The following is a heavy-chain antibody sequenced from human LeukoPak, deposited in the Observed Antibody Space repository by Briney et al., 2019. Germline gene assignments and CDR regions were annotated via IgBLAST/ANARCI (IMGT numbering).Heavy chain of an antibody. CDR1: GFTFSSYS. CDR2: ISSSSSTI. CDR3: AREHTNYVRPYYYYGMDV. J-gene: IGHJ6*02. V-gene: IGHV3-48*04. D-gene: IGHD1-7*01. Sequence: PGGSLRLSCAASGFTFSSYSMNWVRQAPGKGLEWVSYISSSSSTIYYADSVKGRFTISRDNAKDSLYLQMNSLRAEDTAVYYCAREHTNYVRPYYYYGMDVWGQGTTVTVSS.